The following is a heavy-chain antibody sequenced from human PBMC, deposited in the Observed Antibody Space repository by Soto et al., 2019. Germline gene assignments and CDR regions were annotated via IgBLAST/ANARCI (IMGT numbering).Heavy chain of an antibody. CDR1: GFTVSSNY. D-gene: IGHD3-22*01. J-gene: IGHJ3*02. CDR2: IYSGGST. V-gene: IGHV3-53*02. Sequence: EVQLVETGGGLIQPGGSLRLSCAASGFTVSSNYMSWVRQAPGKGLEWVSVIYSGGSTYYADSVKGRFTISRDNSKNTLYLQMNSLRAKDTAVYYCARPEYYYDSSGYRSYAFDIWGQGTMVTVSS. CDR3: ARPEYYYDSSGYRSYAFDI.